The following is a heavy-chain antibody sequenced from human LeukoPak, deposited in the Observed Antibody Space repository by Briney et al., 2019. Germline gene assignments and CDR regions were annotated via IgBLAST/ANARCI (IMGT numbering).Heavy chain of an antibody. J-gene: IGHJ5*02. CDR1: GYTFTSYA. CDR2: INAGNGNT. V-gene: IGHV1-3*01. D-gene: IGHD5-12*01. CDR3: ARGEKNVDIVAKIRGVWFDP. Sequence: ASVKVSCKASGYTFTSYAMHWVRQAPGQRLEWMGWINAGNGNTKYSQKFQGRVTITRDTSASTAYMELSSLRSEDTAVYYCARGEKNVDIVAKIRGVWFDPWGQGTLVTVSS.